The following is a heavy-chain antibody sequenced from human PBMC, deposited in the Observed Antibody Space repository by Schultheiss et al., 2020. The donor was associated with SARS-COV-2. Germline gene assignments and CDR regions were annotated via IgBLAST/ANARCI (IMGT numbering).Heavy chain of an antibody. J-gene: IGHJ5*02. CDR3: ARGHYYGSGSYYIRTIPPPWVDP. CDR2: IYYSGST. Sequence: GSLRLSCTVSGGSISSYYWSWIRQPPGKGLEWIGYIYYSGSTKYNPSLTSRVTISVDTSKNQFSLKLSSVTAADTAVYYCARGHYYGSGSYYIRTIPPPWVDPWGQGTLVTVAS. CDR1: GGSISSYY. V-gene: IGHV4-59*08. D-gene: IGHD3-10*01.